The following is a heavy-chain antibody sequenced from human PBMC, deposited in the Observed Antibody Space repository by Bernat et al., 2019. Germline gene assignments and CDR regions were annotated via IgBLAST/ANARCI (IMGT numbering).Heavy chain of an antibody. V-gene: IGHV4-31*03. Sequence: QVQLQESGPGLVKPSQTLSLTCTVSGGSISSGGYYWSWIRQHPGKGLEWIGYIYYSGSTYFNPSLKSRVTISVDTSKNQFSLKLSSVTAADTAVYYCARGGAIFGVASYFDYWGQGTLVTVSP. CDR1: GGSISSGGYY. D-gene: IGHD3-3*02. CDR3: ARGGAIFGVASYFDY. J-gene: IGHJ4*02. CDR2: IYYSGST.